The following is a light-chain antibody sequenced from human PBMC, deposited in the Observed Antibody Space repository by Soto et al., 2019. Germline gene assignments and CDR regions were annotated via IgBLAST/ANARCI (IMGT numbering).Light chain of an antibody. Sequence: DIQMTKSPSTLSASVGDRVTITCRASQSISSWLAWYQQKPGKAPKLLIYKASSLESGVPSRFSGSGSGTEFTLTISSLQPDDFATYYCQQYNSYPITVGQGTRLEIK. V-gene: IGKV1-5*03. CDR2: KAS. J-gene: IGKJ5*01. CDR1: QSISSW. CDR3: QQYNSYPIT.